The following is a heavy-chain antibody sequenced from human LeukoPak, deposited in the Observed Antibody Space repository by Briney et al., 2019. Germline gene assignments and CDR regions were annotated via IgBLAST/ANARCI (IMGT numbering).Heavy chain of an antibody. Sequence: LEPLSLTCRVSAGSIRSDSFYWGWIRQPPGKGLEWLGSVYYTGSYTGTTYHNPSLESRVTVSVDTSKNLCSLRLTSVTAADTAVYYCVGEEYGTGSYYKSSQWGQGTLVTVSS. D-gene: IGHD3-10*01. V-gene: IGHV4-39*01. CDR3: VGEEYGTGSYYKSSQ. CDR2: VYYTGSYTGTT. CDR1: AGSIRSDSFY. J-gene: IGHJ4*02.